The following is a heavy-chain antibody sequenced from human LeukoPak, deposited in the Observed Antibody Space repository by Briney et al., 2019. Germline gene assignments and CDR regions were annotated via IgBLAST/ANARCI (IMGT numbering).Heavy chain of an antibody. CDR3: ARGDTAMVTGFDY. D-gene: IGHD5-18*01. CDR2: IIPIFGTA. CDR1: GGTFSSYA. J-gene: IGHJ4*02. Sequence: SVKVSCKAPGGTFSSYAISWVRQAPGQGLEWMGGIIPIFGTANYAQKFQGRVTITADESTSTAYMELSSLRSEDTAVYYCARGDTAMVTGFDYWGQGTLVTVSS. V-gene: IGHV1-69*13.